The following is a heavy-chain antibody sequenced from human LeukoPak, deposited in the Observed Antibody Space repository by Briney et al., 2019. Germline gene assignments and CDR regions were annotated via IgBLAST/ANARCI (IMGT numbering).Heavy chain of an antibody. CDR1: GYRFTSYW. CDR3: ARLCDFWSGYYMDV. V-gene: IGHV5-51*01. Sequence: GEALKISFRGSGYRFTSYWIGWVRPMPGKGLEWMGIIYSGDSDTRYSPSFQGQVTISADKSTSTAYLQWSSLKASDTAMYYCARLCDFWSGYYMDVWGKGTTVTVSS. D-gene: IGHD3-3*01. CDR2: IYSGDSDT. J-gene: IGHJ6*03.